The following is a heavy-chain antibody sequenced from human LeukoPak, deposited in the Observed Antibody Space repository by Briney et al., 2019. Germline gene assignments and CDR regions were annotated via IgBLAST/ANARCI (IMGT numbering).Heavy chain of an antibody. V-gene: IGHV4-39*01. Sequence: PSETLSLTCTVSGGSSSSSRYYWGRIRQPPGKGLEGIGSIYYSGSTYYNPSLKSRVTISVDTSKNPFSLKLSSVTAADTAVYYCARHPYQLLWLSWFDPWGQGTLVTVSS. CDR3: ARHPYQLLWLSWFDP. CDR2: IYYSGST. J-gene: IGHJ5*02. CDR1: GGSSSSSRYY. D-gene: IGHD2-2*01.